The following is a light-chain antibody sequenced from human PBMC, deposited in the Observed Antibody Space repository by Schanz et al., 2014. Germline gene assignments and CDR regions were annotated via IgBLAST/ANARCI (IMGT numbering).Light chain of an antibody. CDR3: ATWDTNLSVVV. Sequence: QSVLTQPPSVSAAPGQKVTISCSGSTSNIGNNFVSWYQQLPGAAPKLLIYDNDKRPSGIPDRFSASKSGTSATLAITGLQTGDEGDYYCATWDTNLSVVVFGGGTKLTVL. CDR2: DND. V-gene: IGLV1-51*01. J-gene: IGLJ2*01. CDR1: TSNIGNNF.